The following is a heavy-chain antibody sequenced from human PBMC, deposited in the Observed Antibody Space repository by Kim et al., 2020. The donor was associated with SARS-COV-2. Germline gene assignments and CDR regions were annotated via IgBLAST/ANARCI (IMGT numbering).Heavy chain of an antibody. Sequence: ADSVKGRFTISRDNARSSLYLQMNSLRGEDTAMYYCAGTAKFSGTHPFDYWGQGTLVTVSS. J-gene: IGHJ4*02. V-gene: IGHV3-11*01. D-gene: IGHD1-26*01. CDR3: AGTAKFSGTHPFDY.